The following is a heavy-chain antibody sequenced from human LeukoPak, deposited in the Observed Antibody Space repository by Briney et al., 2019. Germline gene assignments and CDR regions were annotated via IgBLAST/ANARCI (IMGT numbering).Heavy chain of an antibody. D-gene: IGHD2-15*01. CDR1: GFTFSNYW. J-gene: IGHJ4*02. CDR3: ATERPLTPYSFDY. CDR2: IKQAGNEK. V-gene: IGHV3-7*01. Sequence: GGSLRLSCAASGFTFSNYWMTWVRQAPGKGLEWVANIKQAGNEKYYVDSVKGRFTISRDNARKSLHLQMNSLRAEDTAVYYCATERPLTPYSFDYWGQGTLVTVSS.